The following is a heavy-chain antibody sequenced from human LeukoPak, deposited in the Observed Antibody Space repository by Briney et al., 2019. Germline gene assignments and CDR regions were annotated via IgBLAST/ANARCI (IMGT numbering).Heavy chain of an antibody. J-gene: IGHJ4*02. D-gene: IGHD3-10*01. CDR2: IYYSGST. CDR1: GGSISSYY. Sequence: SETLSHTCTVSGGSISSYYWSWIRQPPGKGLEWIGYIYYSGSTNYNPSLKSRVTISVDTSKNQFSLKLSSVTAADTAVYRSAREGSGSYGLTDYWGQGTLVTVSS. CDR3: AREGSGSYGLTDY. V-gene: IGHV4-59*01.